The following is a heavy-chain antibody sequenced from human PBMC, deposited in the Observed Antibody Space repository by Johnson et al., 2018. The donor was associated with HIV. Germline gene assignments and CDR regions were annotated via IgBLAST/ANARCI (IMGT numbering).Heavy chain of an antibody. CDR2: ISSSGSTI. D-gene: IGHD2-8*02. CDR1: GLTFSSYA. CDR3: ARDCTGGVCLNDAFDI. Sequence: MLLVESGGGVVQPGRSLRLSCAASGLTFSSYAMHWVRQAPGKGLEWVSYISSSGSTIYYADSVKGRFTISRDNSKNTLYLQMNSLRAEDTAVYYCARDCTGGVCLNDAFDIWGQGTMVTVSS. J-gene: IGHJ3*02. V-gene: IGHV3-48*01.